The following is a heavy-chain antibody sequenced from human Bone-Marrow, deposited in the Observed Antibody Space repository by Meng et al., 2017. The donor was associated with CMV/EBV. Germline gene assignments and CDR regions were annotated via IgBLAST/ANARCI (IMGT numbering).Heavy chain of an antibody. V-gene: IGHV1-18*01. CDR3: ARAVGPRRSDP. CDR1: GYTFTSYG. D-gene: IGHD3/OR15-3a*01. Sequence: ASVQVSCKASGYTFTSYGISWVRQAPGQGLEWMGWISAYNGNTNYAQKFQGRVTMAWHTSINSAYMKLSRVTSDDTALFYCARAVGPRRSDPWGQGTLVTVSS. CDR2: ISAYNGNT. J-gene: IGHJ5*02.